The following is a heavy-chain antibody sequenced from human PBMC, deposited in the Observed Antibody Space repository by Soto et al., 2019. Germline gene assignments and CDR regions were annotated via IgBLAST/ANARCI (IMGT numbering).Heavy chain of an antibody. CDR2: IIPTIGTA. Sequence: QVQLVQSGAELKKPGSSVKVSCKASGGTFSSDAITWVRQAPGQGLEWMGGIIPTIGTANYAQKFQGRVTINAAESWTTAYMELSSLGSEDTAVYYCARDCPRSSSEPWGPGTVVSVSS. CDR1: GGTFSSDA. V-gene: IGHV1-69*01. CDR3: ARDCPRSSSEP. J-gene: IGHJ5*02.